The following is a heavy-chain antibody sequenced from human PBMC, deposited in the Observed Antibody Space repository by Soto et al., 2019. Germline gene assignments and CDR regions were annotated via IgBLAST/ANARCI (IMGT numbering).Heavy chain of an antibody. V-gene: IGHV3-30-3*01. CDR3: ARSGYYDFWSGYDY. D-gene: IGHD3-3*01. CDR2: ISYDGSNK. J-gene: IGHJ4*02. CDR1: GFTFSSYA. Sequence: GWSLRLSCAASGFTFSSYAMHWVRQAPGKGLEWVAVISYDGSNKYYADSVKGRFTISRDNSKNTLYLQMNSLRAEDTAVYYCARSGYYDFWSGYDYWGQGTLVTASS.